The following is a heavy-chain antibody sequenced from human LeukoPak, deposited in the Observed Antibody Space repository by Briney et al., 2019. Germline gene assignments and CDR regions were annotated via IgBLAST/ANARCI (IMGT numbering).Heavy chain of an antibody. CDR1: GLRSSSYA. J-gene: IGHJ4*02. CDR3: AKEWSPNDY. V-gene: IGHV3-23*01. D-gene: IGHD2-15*01. CDR2: ISISGDTT. Sequence: GGSLRLSCAVSGLRSSSYAMSWVRQAPGKGLEWVSSISISGDTTNYADSVKGRFTSSRDNSKNTLFLQMNSLRAEDTAVYYCAKEWSPNDYWGQGTRVTVSS.